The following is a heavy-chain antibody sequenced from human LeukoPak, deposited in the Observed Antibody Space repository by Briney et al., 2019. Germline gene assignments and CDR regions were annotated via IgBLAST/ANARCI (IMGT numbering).Heavy chain of an antibody. CDR3: AKVVGCSSTSCHPGYFQH. CDR1: RFTFSSYA. J-gene: IGHJ1*01. CDR2: INGSGGST. D-gene: IGHD2-2*01. Sequence: PRGSLRLSCAASRFTFSSYAMSCVRQAPGKELAWVSAINGSGGSTCYADSVKGRFTISRDNSKNTLYLQMNSLRAEDTAVYYCAKVVGCSSTSCHPGYFQHWGQGTLVTVSS. V-gene: IGHV3-23*01.